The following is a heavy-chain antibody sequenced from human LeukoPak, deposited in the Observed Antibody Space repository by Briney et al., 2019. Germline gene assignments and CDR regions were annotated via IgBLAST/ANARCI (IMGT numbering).Heavy chain of an antibody. D-gene: IGHD1-26*01. CDR1: GYPFSSYA. CDR3: ARARVGDPTDY. J-gene: IGHJ4*02. V-gene: IGHV3-74*01. CDR2: VRGDGNNI. Sequence: GGSLRLSCAASGYPFSSYAMYWVRQAPGKGLVWVSRVRGDGNNIGYADSVRGRFTISRDNAKNTLYLQMNSLRPEDTAVYYCARARVGDPTDYWGQGTLVTVSS.